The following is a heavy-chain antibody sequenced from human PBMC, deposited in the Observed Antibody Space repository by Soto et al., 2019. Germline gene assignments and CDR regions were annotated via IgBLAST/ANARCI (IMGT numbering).Heavy chain of an antibody. Sequence: GGSLRLSCAASGFTFSSYAMSWVCQAPGKGLEWVSAISGSGGSTYYADSVKGRFTISRDNSKNTLYLQMNSLRAEDTAVYYCASGGGYGEYYYMDVWGKGTTVTVSS. CDR2: ISGSGGST. V-gene: IGHV3-23*01. CDR3: ASGGGYGEYYYMDV. CDR1: GFTFSSYA. J-gene: IGHJ6*03. D-gene: IGHD4-17*01.